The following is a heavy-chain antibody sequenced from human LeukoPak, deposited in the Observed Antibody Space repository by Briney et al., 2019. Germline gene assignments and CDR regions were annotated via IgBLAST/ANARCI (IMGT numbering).Heavy chain of an antibody. V-gene: IGHV4-39*01. CDR1: GGSIRSSYYY. CDR3: ARAQPPQGYGDYVDYYYGMDV. D-gene: IGHD4-17*01. J-gene: IGHJ6*02. Sequence: PSETLSLTCTVSGGSIRSSYYYWGWIRQPPGKGLEWIGSIYDSGSTYYNPSLKSRVTISVDTSKNQFSPKLNSVTAADTAVYYCARAQPPQGYGDYVDYYYGMDVWGQGTTVTVSS. CDR2: IYDSGST.